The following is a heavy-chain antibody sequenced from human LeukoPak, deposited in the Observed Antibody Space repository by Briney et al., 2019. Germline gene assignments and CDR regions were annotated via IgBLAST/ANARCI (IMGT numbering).Heavy chain of an antibody. V-gene: IGHV3-13*01. CDR2: IGIVGDT. J-gene: IGHJ6*02. CDR1: GFTVSEYD. CDR3: LRDYHGMDV. Sequence: GGSLRLSCAASGFTVSEYDMHWVRQATGKGLEWVSAIGIVGDTYYVGSVKGRFTMSRDNASNKVHLQMNSLRDGDTGVYYCLRDYHGMDVWGQGTTVIVSS. D-gene: IGHD3-16*02.